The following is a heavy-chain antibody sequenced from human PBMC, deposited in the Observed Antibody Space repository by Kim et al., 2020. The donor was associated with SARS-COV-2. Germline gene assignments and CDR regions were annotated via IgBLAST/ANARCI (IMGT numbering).Heavy chain of an antibody. J-gene: IGHJ6*02. CDR2: IYSGGSSR. V-gene: IGHV3-23*03. CDR1: GITVSSYA. Sequence: GGSLRLSCAASGITVSSYAMNWVRQAPGKGLEWVAVIYSGGSSRYYADSVKGRFTISRDKSKNTLYLHMNSLRAEDTAVYYCAKDRGDNWNYAPHYYYYGMDVWGQGTTVTVSS. CDR3: AKDRGDNWNYAPHYYYYGMDV. D-gene: IGHD1-7*01.